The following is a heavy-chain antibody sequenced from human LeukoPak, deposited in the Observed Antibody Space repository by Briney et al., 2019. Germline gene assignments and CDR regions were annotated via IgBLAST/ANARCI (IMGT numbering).Heavy chain of an antibody. CDR1: GFTFSSYG. Sequence: HGESLKISCAASGFTFSSYGMHWVRQAPGKGLEWVAVISYDGSNKYYADSVKGRFTISRDNSKNTLYLQMNSLRAEDTAVYYCATSGGPWGQGTLVTVSS. CDR3: ATSGGP. D-gene: IGHD3-16*01. V-gene: IGHV3-30*03. CDR2: ISYDGSNK. J-gene: IGHJ5*02.